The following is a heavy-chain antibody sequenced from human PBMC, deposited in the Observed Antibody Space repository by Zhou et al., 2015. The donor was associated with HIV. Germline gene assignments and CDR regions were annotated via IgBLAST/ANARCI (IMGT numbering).Heavy chain of an antibody. V-gene: IGHV1-3*04. D-gene: IGHD4-17*01. CDR1: GYTFSIYG. CDR2: IHTGNGRT. CDR3: ARDRYEDGDSQSYYYMDV. J-gene: IGHJ6*03. Sequence: QVQLVQSGAEVTKPGASVKVSCKTSGYTFSIYGVHWVRQAPGQRPEWIGWIHTGNGRTKYSQNFQGRVIITRDTSASTAYMEMSSLKSEDTAVYFCARDRYEDGDSQSYYYMDVWAKGTDGHRLL.